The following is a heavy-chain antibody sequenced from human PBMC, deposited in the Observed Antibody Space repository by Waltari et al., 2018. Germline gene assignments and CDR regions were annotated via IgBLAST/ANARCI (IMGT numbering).Heavy chain of an antibody. V-gene: IGHV3-13*01. D-gene: IGHD2-21*01. CDR3: ARVGDKSLNYGLDV. CDR2: VGSGGDT. Sequence: EVQLVESGGGLVQPGGSLRLSCAASGFILSTHDRDWVRQATGKGLEWVSGVGSGGDTYYLDSVKGRFSISRENAKNSLYLQMDSLRAGDTAVYYCARVGDKSLNYGLDVWGQGTTVTVSS. CDR1: GFILSTHD. J-gene: IGHJ6*02.